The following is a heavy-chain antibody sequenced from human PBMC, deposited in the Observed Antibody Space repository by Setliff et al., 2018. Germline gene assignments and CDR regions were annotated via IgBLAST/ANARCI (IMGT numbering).Heavy chain of an antibody. CDR2: IIPIFATT. V-gene: IGHV1-69*05. Sequence: SVKVSCKASGGTFSSYTITWMRQAPGQGLEWMGRIIPIFATTDYAQKFQGRVTIATDDSTSTAFMELTSLTSDDTAVYYCARADYSSALHYFDYWGLGTLVTVSS. CDR3: ARADYSSALHYFDY. D-gene: IGHD2-2*01. J-gene: IGHJ4*02. CDR1: GGTFSSYT.